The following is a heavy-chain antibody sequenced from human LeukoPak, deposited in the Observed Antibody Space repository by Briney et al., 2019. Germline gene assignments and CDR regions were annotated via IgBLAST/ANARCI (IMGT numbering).Heavy chain of an antibody. V-gene: IGHV4-39*07. CDR2: IYYSGST. CDR1: GGSISSSSYY. Sequence: LETLSLTCTVSGGSISSSSYYWGWIRQPPGKGLEWIGSIYYSGSTYYNPSLKSRVTISVDTSKNQFSLKLSSVTAADTAVYYCYQLAKNWYFDLWGRGTLVTVSS. J-gene: IGHJ2*01. D-gene: IGHD2-2*01. CDR3: YQLAKNWYFDL.